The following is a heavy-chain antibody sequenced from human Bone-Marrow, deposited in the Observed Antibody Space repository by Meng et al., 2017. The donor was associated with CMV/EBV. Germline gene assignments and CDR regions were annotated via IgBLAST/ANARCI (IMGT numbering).Heavy chain of an antibody. CDR2: ISDSGSNT. Sequence: GSGFTLSRYAMSWVRQAPGKGLEWVSHISDSGSNTYYADSGKGRFTIARDTSKNTLYLQRNSLRAEDTAVYYCAKGLWDGYNPGFDYWGQGTLVTVSS. CDR1: GFTLSRYA. V-gene: IGHV3-23*01. CDR3: AKGLWDGYNPGFDY. D-gene: IGHD5-24*01. J-gene: IGHJ4*02.